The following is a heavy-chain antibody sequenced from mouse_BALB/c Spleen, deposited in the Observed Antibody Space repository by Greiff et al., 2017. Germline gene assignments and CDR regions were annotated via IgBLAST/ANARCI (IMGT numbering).Heavy chain of an antibody. Sequence: DVMLVESGGGLVQPGGSLKLSCAASGFDFSRYWMSWVRQAPGKGLEWIGEINPDSSTINYTPSLKDKFIISRDNAKNTLYLQMSKVRSEDTALYYCARLKGIYYGNWYWYFDVWGAGTTVTVSS. V-gene: IGHV4-1*02. J-gene: IGHJ1*01. D-gene: IGHD2-1*01. CDR1: GFDFSRYW. CDR3: ARLKGIYYGNWYWYFDV. CDR2: INPDSSTI.